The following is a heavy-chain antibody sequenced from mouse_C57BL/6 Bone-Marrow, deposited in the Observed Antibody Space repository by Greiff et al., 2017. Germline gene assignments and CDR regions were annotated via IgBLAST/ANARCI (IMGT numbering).Heavy chain of an antibody. D-gene: IGHD2-2*01. CDR2: IDPEDGDT. CDR1: GFNIKDYY. J-gene: IGHJ2*01. CDR3: TWIYYGYDEAY. V-gene: IGHV14-1*01. Sequence: EVQLQQSGAELVRPGASVKLSCTASGFNIKDYYMHWVKQRPEQGLEWIGRIDPEDGDTEYAPKFQGKATMTADTSSNTAYLQLSILTSEDTAVYYCTWIYYGYDEAYWGQGTTLTVSS.